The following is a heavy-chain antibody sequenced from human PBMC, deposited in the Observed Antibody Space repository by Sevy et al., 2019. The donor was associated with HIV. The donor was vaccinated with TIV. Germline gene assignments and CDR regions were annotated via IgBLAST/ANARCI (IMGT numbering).Heavy chain of an antibody. CDR1: GYSISSGYY. V-gene: IGHV4-38-2*02. CDR2: IYHSGST. CDR3: ARVGTIFGLRYNWFDP. D-gene: IGHD3-9*01. Sequence: SETLSLTCTVSGYSISSGYYWGWIRQPPGKGLEWIGSIYHSGSTYYNPSLKGRVTISVDTSKNQFSLKLSSVTAADTAVYYCARVGTIFGLRYNWFDPWGQGTLVTVSS. J-gene: IGHJ5*02.